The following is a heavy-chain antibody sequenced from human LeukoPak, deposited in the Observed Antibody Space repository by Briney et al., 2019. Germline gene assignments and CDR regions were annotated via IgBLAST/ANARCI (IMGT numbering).Heavy chain of an antibody. CDR2: IYTSGST. Sequence: SETLSLTCTVSGGSISSYYWSWIRQPAGKGLEWIGRIYTSGSTNYNPSLKSRVTISVDTSKNQFSLKLSSVTAADTAVYYCAGEGYSSDFDYWGQGTLVTVSS. CDR3: AGEGYSSDFDY. D-gene: IGHD6-25*01. J-gene: IGHJ4*02. CDR1: GGSISSYY. V-gene: IGHV4-4*07.